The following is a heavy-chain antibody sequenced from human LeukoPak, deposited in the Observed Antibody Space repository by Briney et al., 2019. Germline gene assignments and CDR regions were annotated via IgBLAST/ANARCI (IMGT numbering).Heavy chain of an antibody. J-gene: IGHJ4*02. CDR3: ARVHYDILTGYHYYFDY. CDR2: IKQDGSEK. D-gene: IGHD3-9*01. Sequence: GGSLRLSCAASGFTFSSYAMSWVRQAPGKGLEWVANIKQDGSEKYYVDSVKGRFTISRDNAKNSLYLQMNSLRAEDTAVYYCARVHYDILTGYHYYFDYWGQGTLVTVSS. V-gene: IGHV3-7*01. CDR1: GFTFSSYA.